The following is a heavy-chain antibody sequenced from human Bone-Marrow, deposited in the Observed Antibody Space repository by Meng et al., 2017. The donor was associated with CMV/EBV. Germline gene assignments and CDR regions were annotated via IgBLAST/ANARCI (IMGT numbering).Heavy chain of an antibody. J-gene: IGHJ4*02. CDR2: ISWNSGSI. V-gene: IGHV3-9*01. Sequence: SLRLSCAASGFTFDDYAMHWVRQAPGKGLEWVSGISWNSGSIGYADSVKGRFTISRDISRNTLFLQMNSLRVEDTAVYRCAKSLGFGSGYDFTLGNWGQGTLVTVSS. CDR3: AKSLGFGSGYDFTLGN. CDR1: GFTFDDYA. D-gene: IGHD5-12*01.